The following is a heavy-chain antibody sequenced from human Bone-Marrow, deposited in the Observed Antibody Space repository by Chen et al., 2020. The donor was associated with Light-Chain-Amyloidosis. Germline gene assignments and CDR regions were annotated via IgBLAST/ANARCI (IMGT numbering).Heavy chain of an antibody. D-gene: IGHD6-13*01. CDR2: ISETGANT. J-gene: IGHJ4*02. V-gene: IGHV3-23*01. CDR1: GFTFSHYA. Sequence: EVRLLESGGGLVQPGGSLRLSCAVSGFTFSHYAMNWVRQASGKGLQWISSISETGANTDYEDSVKGRFTISRDNSNNMLYLQLTSLRAEDTAVYYCAKQYLVGGWGQGTLVTVSS. CDR3: AKQYLVGG.